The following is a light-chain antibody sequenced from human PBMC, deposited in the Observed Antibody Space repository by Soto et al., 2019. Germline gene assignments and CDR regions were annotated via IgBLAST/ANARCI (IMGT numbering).Light chain of an antibody. J-gene: IGLJ1*01. CDR2: END. CDR1: SSNIGNNY. V-gene: IGLV1-51*02. Sequence: QSVLTQPPSVSAAPGQKVTISCSGSSSNIGNNYVSWYQQLPGTAPKLLIYENDKRPSGIPGRFSGSKSGTSATLGITGLQTGDEADYYCGTWDSNLSAPLCVFGNGTKVTVL. CDR3: GTWDSNLSAPLCV.